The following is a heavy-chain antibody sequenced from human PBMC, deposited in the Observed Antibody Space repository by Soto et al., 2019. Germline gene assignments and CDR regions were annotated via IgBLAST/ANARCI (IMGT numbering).Heavy chain of an antibody. V-gene: IGHV1-3*01. CDR3: ASSIATASFDY. Sequence: ASVKVSCKASGYIFSSYTMHWVRQAPGQSLEWMGWINAANGDTKYSQKFQGRVTITSDTSATTGYMDLSSLRSEDTAVYYCASSIATASFDYWGQGSLVTVSS. J-gene: IGHJ4*02. CDR2: INAANGDT. D-gene: IGHD6-13*01. CDR1: GYIFSSYT.